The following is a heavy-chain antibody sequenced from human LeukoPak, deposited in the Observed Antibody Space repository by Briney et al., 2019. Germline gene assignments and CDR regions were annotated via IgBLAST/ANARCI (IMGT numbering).Heavy chain of an antibody. CDR1: GGSFSGYY. CDR3: ARGLQYSYGLKARGYFDY. J-gene: IGHJ4*02. D-gene: IGHD5-18*01. V-gene: IGHV4-34*01. Sequence: SETPSLTCAVYGGSFSGYYWSWIRQPPGKGLEWIGEINHSGSTNSNPSLKSRVTISVDTSKNQFSLKLSSVTAADTAVYYCARGLQYSYGLKARGYFDYWGQGTLVTVSS. CDR2: INHSGST.